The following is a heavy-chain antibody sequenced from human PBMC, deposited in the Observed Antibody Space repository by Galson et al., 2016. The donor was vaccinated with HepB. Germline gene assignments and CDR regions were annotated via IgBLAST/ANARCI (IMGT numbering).Heavy chain of an antibody. CDR3: ARVDISGWPYYFDY. CDR1: GFTFSRYW. D-gene: IGHD6-19*01. J-gene: IGHJ4*02. V-gene: IGHV3-7*01. CDR2: INQDGSER. Sequence: SLRLSCAASGFTFSRYWMSWVRQAPGRGLEWVANINQDGSERYYVDSVKGRFTTSRDNAKNSLSLQMSSLRAEDSALYYCARVDISGWPYYFDYWGQGSLVTVSS.